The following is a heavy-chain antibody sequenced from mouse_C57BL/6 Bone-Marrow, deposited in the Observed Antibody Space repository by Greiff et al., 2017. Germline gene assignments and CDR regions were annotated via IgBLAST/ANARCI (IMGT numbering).Heavy chain of an antibody. CDR3: ARVRAYYSNSYYFDY. Sequence: VQLQQSGPVLVKPGASVKMSCKASGYTFTDYYMNWVKQSHGKSLEWIGVITPYNGGTSYNQKFKGKATLTVDKSSSTAYMELNSLTSEDSAVDYGARVRAYYSNSYYFDYGGQGTTLTVSS. CDR1: GYTFTDYY. CDR2: ITPYNGGT. V-gene: IGHV1-19*01. D-gene: IGHD2-5*01. J-gene: IGHJ2*01.